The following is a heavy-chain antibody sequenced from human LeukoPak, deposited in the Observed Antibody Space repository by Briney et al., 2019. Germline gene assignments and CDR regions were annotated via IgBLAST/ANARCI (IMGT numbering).Heavy chain of an antibody. CDR2: ISYDGSNK. CDR3: AKLTDYYDRSGQDY. Sequence: PGGSLRLSCAASGFTFSSYGMHWVRQAPGKGLEWVAVISYDGSNKYYADSVKGRFTISRDNSKNTLYLQMNSLRAEDTAVYYCAKLTDYYDRSGQDYWGQGTLVTVSS. V-gene: IGHV3-30*18. D-gene: IGHD3-22*01. J-gene: IGHJ4*02. CDR1: GFTFSSYG.